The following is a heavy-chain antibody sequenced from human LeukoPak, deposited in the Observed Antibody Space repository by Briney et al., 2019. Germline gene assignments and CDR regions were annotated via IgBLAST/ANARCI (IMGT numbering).Heavy chain of an antibody. CDR2: INPSGGST. J-gene: IGHJ5*02. D-gene: IGHD2-2*01. V-gene: IGHV1-46*01. CDR3: AKGYFRYCSSTSCPLGP. CDR1: GYTFTSYY. Sequence: ASVKVSCKASGYTFTSYYMHWVRQAPGQGLEWMGIINPSGGSTSYAQKFQGRVTMTRDTSTSTVYMELSSLRSEDTAVYYCAKGYFRYCSSTSCPLGPWGQGTLVTVSS.